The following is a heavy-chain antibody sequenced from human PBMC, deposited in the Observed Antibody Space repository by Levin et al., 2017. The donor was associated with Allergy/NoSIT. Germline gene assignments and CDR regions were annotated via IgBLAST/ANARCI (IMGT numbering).Heavy chain of an antibody. V-gene: IGHV1-2*02. J-gene: IGHJ4*02. D-gene: IGHD3-9*01. CDR3: ARIGFYDVLTGYYHFDF. Sequence: ASVKVSCEASGYTFTAYYMHWVRQAPGQGLEWMGWMNPNNGDTNYAQKFQGRVTMTRDTSISTAFMELNRLRSDDTAVYYCARIGFYDVLTGYYHFDFWGQGTLVTVSS. CDR1: GYTFTAYY. CDR2: MNPNNGDT.